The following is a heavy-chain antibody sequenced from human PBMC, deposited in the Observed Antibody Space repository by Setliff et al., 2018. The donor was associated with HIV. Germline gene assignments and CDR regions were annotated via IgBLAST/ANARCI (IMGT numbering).Heavy chain of an antibody. CDR3: ARCYYNFWSGYPLDYMDV. D-gene: IGHD3-3*01. CDR2: IYYRGST. V-gene: IGHV4-59*08. CDR1: GGSISGYY. Sequence: SETLSLTCTVSGGSISGYYWSWIRQPPGKGLEWIGYIYYRGSTDYNPSLKSRVTISIDTSKNQFSLKLSSVTAADTAVYYCARCYYNFWSGYPLDYMDVWGKGTTVTVSS. J-gene: IGHJ6*03.